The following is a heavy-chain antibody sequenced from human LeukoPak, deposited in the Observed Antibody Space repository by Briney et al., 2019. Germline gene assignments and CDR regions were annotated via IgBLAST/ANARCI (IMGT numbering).Heavy chain of an antibody. CDR3: AKDQGFHYYDSSGYIDY. CDR1: GFTFSDYY. V-gene: IGHV3-11*04. D-gene: IGHD3-22*01. J-gene: IGHJ4*02. Sequence: GGSLRLSCAASGFTFSDYYMSWIRQAPGKGLEWVSYISSSGSTIYYADSVKGRFTISRDNSKNTLYLQMNSLRAEDTAVYYCAKDQGFHYYDSSGYIDYWGQGTLVTVSS. CDR2: ISSSGSTI.